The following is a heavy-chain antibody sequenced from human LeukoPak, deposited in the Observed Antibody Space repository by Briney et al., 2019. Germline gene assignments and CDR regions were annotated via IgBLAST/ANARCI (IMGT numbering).Heavy chain of an antibody. V-gene: IGHV3-7*03. D-gene: IGHD3-10*01. J-gene: IGHJ4*02. CDR3: ARATYYYGSGTYPLDY. Sequence: GKSLRLSCAASGFTFSGYPIHWVRQAPGKGLEWVANIKHDGSEKYYVDSVKGRFTISRDNAKNSLYLQMNSLRAEDTAVYYCARATYYYGSGTYPLDYWGQGTLVTVSS. CDR1: GFTFSGYP. CDR2: IKHDGSEK.